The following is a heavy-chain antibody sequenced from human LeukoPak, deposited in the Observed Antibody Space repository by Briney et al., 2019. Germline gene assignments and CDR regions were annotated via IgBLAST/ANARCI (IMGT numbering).Heavy chain of an antibody. J-gene: IGHJ4*02. CDR3: ATRASDSSGYQFDY. CDR1: GGSISSGGYY. CDR2: IYYSGST. D-gene: IGHD3-22*01. Sequence: SETLSLTCTVSGGSISSGGYYWSWIRQHPGKGLEWIGYIYYSGSTYYNPSLKSPVTISVDTSKNQFSLKLSSVTAADTAVYYCATRASDSSGYQFDYWGQGTLVTVSS. V-gene: IGHV4-31*01.